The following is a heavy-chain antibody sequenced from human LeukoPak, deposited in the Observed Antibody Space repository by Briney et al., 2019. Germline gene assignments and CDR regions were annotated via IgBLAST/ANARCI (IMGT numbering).Heavy chain of an antibody. CDR1: GFTFSSYG. J-gene: IGHJ4*02. V-gene: IGHV3-33*06. D-gene: IGHD3-22*01. CDR2: IWYDGSNK. CDR3: AKDSDQYDSSGYDWPTDFDY. Sequence: PGASLRLSCAASGFTFSSYGMHWVRQAPGKGLEWVAVIWYDGSNKYYADSVKGRFTISRDNSKNTLYLQMNSLRAEDTAVYYCAKDSDQYDSSGYDWPTDFDYWGQGTLATVSS.